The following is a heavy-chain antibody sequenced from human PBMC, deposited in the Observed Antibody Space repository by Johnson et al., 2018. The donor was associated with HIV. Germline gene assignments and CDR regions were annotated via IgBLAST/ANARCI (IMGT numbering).Heavy chain of an antibody. CDR2: ISSNGGST. CDR3: ARDRRHFYDSSGYPDYDAFDI. D-gene: IGHD3-22*01. Sequence: VQVVESGGGLVQPGGSLRLSCAASGFTFSSYAMHWVRQAPGKGLEYVSAISSNGGSTYYANSVKGRFTISRDNAKNSLYLQMSSLRAEDTALYFCARDRRHFYDSSGYPDYDAFDIWGQGTMVTVSS. V-gene: IGHV3-64*01. J-gene: IGHJ3*02. CDR1: GFTFSSYA.